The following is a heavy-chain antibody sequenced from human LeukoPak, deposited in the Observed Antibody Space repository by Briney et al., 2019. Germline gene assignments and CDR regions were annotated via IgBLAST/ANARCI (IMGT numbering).Heavy chain of an antibody. Sequence: GGSLRLSCAASGFTLSTYEMNWVRQAPGKGLDWDSYITTSGSTMPYADSVKGRFTISRDNAKNSLYLQMNGLRAEDTAVYYCARRDFYDTTGYLFDYWGQGTLVTVSS. CDR1: GFTLSTYE. J-gene: IGHJ4*02. D-gene: IGHD3-22*01. CDR3: ARRDFYDTTGYLFDY. V-gene: IGHV3-48*03. CDR2: ITTSGSTM.